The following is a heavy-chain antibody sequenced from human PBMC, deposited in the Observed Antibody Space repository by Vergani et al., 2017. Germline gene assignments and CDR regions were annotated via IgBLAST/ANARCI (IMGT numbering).Heavy chain of an antibody. Sequence: EVQMVESGGGLVKPGGSLRLSCVASGFTFSHYRMNRVRQAPGRGLEWVSSIRGNNDDVYYADSVKGRFTNSRDNAKNSLYLDMSSLRADDTAVYYCVRDVRVSRTWGQGTLVAVSS. CDR1: GFTFSHYR. CDR2: IRGNNDDV. J-gene: IGHJ3*01. V-gene: IGHV3-21*01. CDR3: VRDVRVSRT.